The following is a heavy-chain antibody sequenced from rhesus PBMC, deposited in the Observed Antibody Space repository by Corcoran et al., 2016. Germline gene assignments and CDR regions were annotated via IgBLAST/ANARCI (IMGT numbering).Heavy chain of an antibody. Sequence: QLQLQESGPGLVKPSETLSVTCAVSGGSISSNYWSWIRQPPGKGLELIGYIYGNSGNTYYNPSLKSRFTISTDTSKNQFFLKLSSVTAADTTVYYCARKDSSGWYYFDYWGQGVLVTVSS. CDR2: IYGNSGNT. CDR1: GGSISSNY. D-gene: IGHD6-31*01. CDR3: ARKDSSGWYYFDY. V-gene: IGHV4-173*01. J-gene: IGHJ4*01.